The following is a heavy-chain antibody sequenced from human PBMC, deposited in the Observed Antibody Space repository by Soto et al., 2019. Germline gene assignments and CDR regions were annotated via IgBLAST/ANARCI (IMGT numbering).Heavy chain of an antibody. CDR2: ISGDGYNT. J-gene: IGHJ4*02. Sequence: EVQLVESGGGLVQPGGSLRLSCAASGFTLSSYWMHWVRQAPGKGLVWVSRISGDGYNTNYADSVRGRFTISRDNAKNTLYLQMNSLTAEDTAVYYCARGFEFRGQGTLVTVSS. CDR1: GFTLSSYW. CDR3: ARGFEF. V-gene: IGHV3-74*01.